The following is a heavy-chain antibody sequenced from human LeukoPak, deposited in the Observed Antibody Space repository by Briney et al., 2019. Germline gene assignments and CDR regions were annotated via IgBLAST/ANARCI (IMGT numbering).Heavy chain of an antibody. D-gene: IGHD1-26*01. CDR1: GFTFSSYA. CDR2: ISGSGGST. J-gene: IGHJ4*02. CDR3: AKGGSGSYSWFDY. Sequence: QTGGSLRLSCAASGFTFSSYAISWVRQAPGKGLEWVSTISGSGGSTYYADSVKGRFTISRDNSKKTLYLHMNSLSAEDTAVYYCAKGGSGSYSWFDYWGQGTLVTVSS. V-gene: IGHV3-23*01.